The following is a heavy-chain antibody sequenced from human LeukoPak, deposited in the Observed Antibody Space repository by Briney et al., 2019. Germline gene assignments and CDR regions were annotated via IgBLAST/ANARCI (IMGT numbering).Heavy chain of an antibody. CDR1: GGSISSYY. Sequence: SETLSLTCTVSGGSISSYYWSWIRQPPGKGLEWIGYIYYSGSTNYNPSLKSRVTISVDTSKNQFSLKLSSVTAADTAVYYCARDQLAARLDWFDPWGQGTLVTVSS. CDR3: ARDQLAARLDWFDP. CDR2: IYYSGST. J-gene: IGHJ5*02. D-gene: IGHD6-6*01. V-gene: IGHV4-59*01.